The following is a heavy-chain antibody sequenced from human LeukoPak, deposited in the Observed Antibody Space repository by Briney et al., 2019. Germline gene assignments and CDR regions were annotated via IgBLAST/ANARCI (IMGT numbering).Heavy chain of an antibody. CDR3: ARAAQYDILTGYYSGGDAFDI. CDR2: INSNGSST. D-gene: IGHD3-9*01. J-gene: IGHJ3*02. CDR1: GFTFSSYW. V-gene: IGHV3-74*01. Sequence: GGSLRLSCAASGFTFSSYWMHWVRQAPGKGLVWVSRINSNGSSTSYADSVKGRFTISRDNAKNTLYLQMNSLRAEDTAVYYCARAAQYDILTGYYSGGDAFDIWGQGTMVTVSS.